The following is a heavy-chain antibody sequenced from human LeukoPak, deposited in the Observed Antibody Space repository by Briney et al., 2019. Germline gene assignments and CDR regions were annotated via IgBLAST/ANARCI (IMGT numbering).Heavy chain of an antibody. CDR1: GGSISSYY. V-gene: IGHV4-59*08. CDR3: ASSTMVRGVIVYYYCGMDV. D-gene: IGHD3-10*01. Sequence: SETLSLTCTVSGGSISSYYWSWIRQPPGKGLEWIGYIYYSGSTNYNPSLKSRVTISVDTSKNQFSLKLSSVTAADTAVYYCASSTMVRGVIVYYYCGMDVWGQGTTVTVPS. J-gene: IGHJ6*02. CDR2: IYYSGST.